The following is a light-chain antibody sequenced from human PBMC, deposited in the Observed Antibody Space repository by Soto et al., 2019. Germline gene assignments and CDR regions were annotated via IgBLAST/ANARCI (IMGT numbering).Light chain of an antibody. CDR3: QQYSSYCRT. CDR1: QGISTW. V-gene: IGKV1-5*01. Sequence: DIQMTQSPSSLSASVGARVTITCRASQGISTWLAWYQQKPGTAPKLLIYDASSLESGVPSRFSGSGSGTEFTLTISSLQHDDYETYYYQQYSSYCRTVGQGTK. J-gene: IGKJ1*01. CDR2: DAS.